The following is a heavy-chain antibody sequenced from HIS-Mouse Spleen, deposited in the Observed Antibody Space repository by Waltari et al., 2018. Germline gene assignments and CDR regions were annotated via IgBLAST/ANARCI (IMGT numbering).Heavy chain of an antibody. CDR1: GVSISRYY. J-gene: IGHJ4*02. Sequence: QVQLQESGPGLVKPSETLSLTCTVSGVSISRYYWSWIRQPPGKGLEWIGYIYYSGSTNYNPSLKSRVTISVDTSKNQFSLKLSSVTAADTAVYYCARGGLLAATYYFDYWGQGTLVTVSS. D-gene: IGHD2-15*01. CDR3: ARGGLLAATYYFDY. CDR2: IYYSGST. V-gene: IGHV4-59*08.